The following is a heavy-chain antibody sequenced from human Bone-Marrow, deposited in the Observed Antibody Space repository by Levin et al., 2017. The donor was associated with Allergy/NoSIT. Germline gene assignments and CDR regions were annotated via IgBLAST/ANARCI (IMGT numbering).Heavy chain of an antibody. D-gene: IGHD2-2*01. CDR3: ARDPSPDCSSISCYPHWFDP. Sequence: GESLKISCAASGFTFNNYAMHWVRQAPGKGLEWVAFISYGGSNQYYADSVKGRFTISRDNSKNTLYLQMTSLRPEDTTVYYCARDPSPDCSSISCYPHWFDPWGQGTLVTVSS. CDR1: GFTFNNYA. CDR2: ISYGGSNQ. J-gene: IGHJ5*02. V-gene: IGHV3-30-3*01.